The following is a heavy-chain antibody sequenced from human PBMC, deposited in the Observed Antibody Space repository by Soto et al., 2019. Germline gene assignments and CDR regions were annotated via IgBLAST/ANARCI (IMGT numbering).Heavy chain of an antibody. CDR3: ARVYSSSWYVDY. Sequence: GGSLRLSCAASGFTFSSYSMNWFRQAPGKGLEWVSSISSSSSYIYYADSVKGRFTISRDNAKNSLYLQMNSLRAEDTAVYYWARVYSSSWYVDYWGQGTLVTVSS. J-gene: IGHJ4*02. D-gene: IGHD6-13*01. CDR1: GFTFSSYS. CDR2: ISSSSSYI. V-gene: IGHV3-21*01.